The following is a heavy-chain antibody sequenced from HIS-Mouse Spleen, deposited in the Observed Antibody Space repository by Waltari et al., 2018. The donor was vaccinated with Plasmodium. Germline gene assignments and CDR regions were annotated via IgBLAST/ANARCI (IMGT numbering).Heavy chain of an antibody. CDR1: GFTFRTHG. Sequence: QVQLVESGGGVVQPGRSLRLPWAASGFTFRTHGMPRVRQAPGKGLEWVAVISYDGSNKYYADSVKGRFTISRDNSKNTLYLQMNSLRAEDTAVYYCAKEVLGYYDFWSRPDYWGQGTLVTVSS. V-gene: IGHV3-30*18. CDR2: ISYDGSNK. CDR3: AKEVLGYYDFWSRPDY. D-gene: IGHD3-3*01. J-gene: IGHJ4*02.